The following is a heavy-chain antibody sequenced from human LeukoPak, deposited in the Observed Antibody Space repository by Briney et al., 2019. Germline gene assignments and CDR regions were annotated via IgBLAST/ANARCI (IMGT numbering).Heavy chain of an antibody. CDR2: INSDGSST. D-gene: IGHD2/OR15-2a*01. CDR3: ATMISTPKFDP. V-gene: IGHV3-74*01. J-gene: IGHJ5*02. CDR1: GFTFSSYW. Sequence: LPGGSLRLSCAAPGFTFSSYWMHWVRQAPGRGLVWVSRINSDGSSTTYADSVKGRFTISRDNAKNTLYLQMNSLRADDTAVYYCATMISTPKFDPWGQGTLVTVSS.